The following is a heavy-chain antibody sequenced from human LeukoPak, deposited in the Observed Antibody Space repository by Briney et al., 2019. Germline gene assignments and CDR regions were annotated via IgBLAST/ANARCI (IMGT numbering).Heavy chain of an antibody. J-gene: IGHJ4*02. D-gene: IGHD1-26*01. CDR1: GFTFSSYA. CDR3: ASALRIYYYFDY. CDR2: ISDSDGNT. Sequence: GGSLRLSCAASGFTFSSYAMSWVRQAPGKGLEWVSAISDSDGNTYYADSVKGRFTISRDNSKNTLYLQMNSLRAEDTAVYYCASALRIYYYFDYWGQGTLVTVSS. V-gene: IGHV3-23*01.